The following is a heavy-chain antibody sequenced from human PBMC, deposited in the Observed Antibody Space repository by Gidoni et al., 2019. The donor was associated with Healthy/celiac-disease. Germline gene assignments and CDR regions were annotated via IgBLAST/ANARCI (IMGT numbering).Heavy chain of an antibody. Sequence: EVPLVQSGAEVKKPGASLRISCKGSGYSFTSYWISWVRQMPGKGLEWMGRIDPSDSYTNYSPTFKGHVTISADKSSSTAYLQWSSLKATDTAMYHWARLGQYDSSGYYSDYWGQGTLVTVSS. CDR1: GYSFTSYW. CDR3: ARLGQYDSSGYYSDY. V-gene: IGHV5-10-1*03. CDR2: IDPSDSYT. D-gene: IGHD3-22*01. J-gene: IGHJ4*02.